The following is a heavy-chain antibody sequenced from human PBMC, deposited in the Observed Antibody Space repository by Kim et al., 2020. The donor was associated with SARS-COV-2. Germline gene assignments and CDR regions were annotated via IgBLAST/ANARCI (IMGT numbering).Heavy chain of an antibody. V-gene: IGHV3-21*01. J-gene: IGHJ6*02. CDR3: ARDLRYYDILTGDPKYYYYGMDV. CDR2: ISSSSSYI. CDR1: GFTFSSYS. D-gene: IGHD3-9*01. Sequence: GGSLRLSCAASGFTFSSYSMNWVRQAPGKGLEWVSSISSSSSYIYYADSVKGRFTISRDNAKNSLYLQMNSLRAEDTAVYYCARDLRYYDILTGDPKYYYYGMDVWGQGTTVTVSS.